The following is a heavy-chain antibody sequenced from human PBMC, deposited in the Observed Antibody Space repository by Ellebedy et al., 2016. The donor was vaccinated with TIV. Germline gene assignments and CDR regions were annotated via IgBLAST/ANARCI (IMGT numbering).Heavy chain of an antibody. J-gene: IGHJ4*02. D-gene: IGHD4-17*01. CDR3: ARYGDYVWDLNTDY. CDR1: GFTFSSYG. CDR2: IWYDGSNK. V-gene: IGHV3-33*01. Sequence: GGSLRLXXAASGFTFSSYGMHWVRQAPGKGLEWVAVIWYDGSNKYYADSVKGRFTISRDNSKNTLYLQMNSLRAEDTAVYYCARYGDYVWDLNTDYWGQGTLVTVSS.